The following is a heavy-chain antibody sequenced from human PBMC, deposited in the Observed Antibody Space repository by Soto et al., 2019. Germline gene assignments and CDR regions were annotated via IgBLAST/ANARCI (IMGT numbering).Heavy chain of an antibody. CDR1: GGSISSGGYY. V-gene: IGHV4-31*03. D-gene: IGHD6-13*01. Sequence: QVQLQESGPGLVKPSQTLSLTCTVSGGSISSGGYYWSWIRQHPGKGLEWIGYIYYSGSTYYNPSLKRRVTISVDTSKNQFSLKLSSVTAADTAVYYCARVRSAAGNYYYYYMDVWGKGTTVTVSS. CDR3: ARVRSAAGNYYYYYMDV. CDR2: IYYSGST. J-gene: IGHJ6*03.